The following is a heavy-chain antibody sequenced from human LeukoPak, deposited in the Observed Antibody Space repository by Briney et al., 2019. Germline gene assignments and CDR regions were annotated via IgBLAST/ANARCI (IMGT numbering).Heavy chain of an antibody. CDR2: IPYDGSNK. Sequence: GGSLRPSCAASGFTFSSYGMHWVRQAPGKGLEWVAFIPYDGSNKYYADSVKGRFTISRDNAKNSLYLQMNSLRAEDTAVYYCARDSGSYYYFDYWGQGTLVTVSS. CDR1: GFTFSSYG. CDR3: ARDSGSYYYFDY. D-gene: IGHD1-26*01. V-gene: IGHV3-30*12. J-gene: IGHJ4*02.